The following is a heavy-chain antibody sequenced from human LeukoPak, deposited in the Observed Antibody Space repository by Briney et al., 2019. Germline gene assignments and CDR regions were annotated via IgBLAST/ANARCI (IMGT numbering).Heavy chain of an antibody. J-gene: IGHJ3*02. CDR1: GFSVTTNY. CDR3: ARLGKGLDGGVQNAFDI. Sequence: GGSLRLSCAASGFSVTTNYMTWVRQAPGKGLDWVSVIFSGTTTYYADSVKCRFAISRDNSKNTVYLQMNSLRGEDTAVYYCARLGKGLDGGVQNAFDIRGQGPMVIVSS. D-gene: IGHD3-16*01. CDR2: IFSGTTT. V-gene: IGHV3-53*01.